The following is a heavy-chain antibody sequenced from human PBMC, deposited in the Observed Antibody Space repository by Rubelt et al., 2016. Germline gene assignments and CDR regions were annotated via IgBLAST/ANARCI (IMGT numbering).Heavy chain of an antibody. D-gene: IGHD2-2*01. CDR1: GFTFSSYA. Sequence: EVQLLESGGGLVQPGGSLRLSCAASGFTFSSYAMSWVRQAPGKGLEWVSAISGSGGSTYYADSVKGRFTISRDNSENTLYLQMNSLRAEDTAVYYCASSIVVVPAANYYYGMDVWGQGTTVTVSS. CDR2: ISGSGGST. V-gene: IGHV3-23*01. J-gene: IGHJ6*02. CDR3: ASSIVVVPAANYYYGMDV.